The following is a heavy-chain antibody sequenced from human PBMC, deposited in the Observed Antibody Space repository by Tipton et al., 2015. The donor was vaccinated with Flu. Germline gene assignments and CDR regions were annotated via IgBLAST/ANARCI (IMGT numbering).Heavy chain of an antibody. Sequence: SLRLPCTASGFIFSDYYMSWIRQAPGKGLEWVSLISSSGSTKYYADSVKGRFTISRDNAKNSVDLQMNSLRVEDTAVYYCARDASSSGWYSSWGQGSLVTVSS. J-gene: IGHJ4*02. CDR1: GFIFSDYY. V-gene: IGHV3-11*01. D-gene: IGHD6-19*01. CDR2: ISSSGSTK. CDR3: ARDASSSGWYSS.